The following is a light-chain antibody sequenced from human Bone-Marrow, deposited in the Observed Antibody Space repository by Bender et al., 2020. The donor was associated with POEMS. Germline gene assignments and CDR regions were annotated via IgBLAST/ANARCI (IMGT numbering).Light chain of an antibody. CDR3: SSYAGRNILV. J-gene: IGLJ2*01. CDR1: SSDVGGYKY. Sequence: QSALTQPPSASGSPGQSVTISCTGTSSDVGGYKYVSWYQQHPGKAPKLMIYEVSKRPSGVPDRFSGSKSGNTASLTVSGLQAEDEADYYCSSYAGRNILVFGGGTKLTVL. V-gene: IGLV2-8*01. CDR2: EVS.